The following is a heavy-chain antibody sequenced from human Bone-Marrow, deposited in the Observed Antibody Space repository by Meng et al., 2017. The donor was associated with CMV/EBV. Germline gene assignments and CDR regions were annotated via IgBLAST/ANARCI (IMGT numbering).Heavy chain of an antibody. J-gene: IGHJ5*02. CDR3: ARDRMVRGVANWFDP. Sequence: SVKVSCKASGYTFTSYDINWVRQATGQGLEWMGWIIPILGIANYAQKFQGRVTITADKSTSTAYMELSSLRSEDTAVYYCARDRMVRGVANWFDPWGQGTLVTVSS. V-gene: IGHV1-69*10. D-gene: IGHD3-10*01. CDR2: IIPILGIA. CDR1: GYTFTSYD.